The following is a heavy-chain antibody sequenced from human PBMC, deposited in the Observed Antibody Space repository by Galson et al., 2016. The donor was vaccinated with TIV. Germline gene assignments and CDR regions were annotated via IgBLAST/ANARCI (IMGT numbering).Heavy chain of an antibody. J-gene: IGHJ1*01. D-gene: IGHD3-3*01. Sequence: SVKVSCKASGGTFSNYAFSWVRQAPGQGLEWMGGISPMLDTTNYAQKFQGRVTITADKSTSTAYMELSSLRSEDTAVYYCARGSGITTIVVPYFWGRGRRVTVTS. CDR1: GGTFSNYA. V-gene: IGHV1-69*10. CDR2: ISPMLDTT. CDR3: ARGSGITTIVVPYF.